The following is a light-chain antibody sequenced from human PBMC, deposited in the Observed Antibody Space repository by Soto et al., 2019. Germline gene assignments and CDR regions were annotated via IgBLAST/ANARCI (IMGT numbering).Light chain of an antibody. CDR2: DTS. Sequence: ETVLTQSPGTLSLSPGERATVSCRASQSVGGSSPAWYQQRPGQAPRLLIYDTSKRATGIPDRFSGSGSGTDFTLTISRLEPEDFAMYYCHQYGTSPPVTFGQGTRLEIK. CDR3: HQYGTSPPVT. V-gene: IGKV3-20*01. CDR1: QSVGGSS. J-gene: IGKJ5*01.